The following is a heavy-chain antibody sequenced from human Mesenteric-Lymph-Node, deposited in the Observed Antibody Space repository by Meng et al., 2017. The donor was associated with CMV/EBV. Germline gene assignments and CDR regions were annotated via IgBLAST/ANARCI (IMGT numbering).Heavy chain of an antibody. D-gene: IGHD3-22*01. CDR2: IYYSGST. CDR3: ARQPTYYHDSSGYAPFDY. J-gene: IGHJ4*02. CDR1: ISRRTYY. Sequence: ISRRTYYWGGIRQPPGKGLEWIGSIYYSGSTYYNPSLRGRVTISLGTSDNEFSLKLSSVTAADTAVYYCARQPTYYHDSSGYAPFDYWGQGTLVTVSS. V-gene: IGHV4-39*01.